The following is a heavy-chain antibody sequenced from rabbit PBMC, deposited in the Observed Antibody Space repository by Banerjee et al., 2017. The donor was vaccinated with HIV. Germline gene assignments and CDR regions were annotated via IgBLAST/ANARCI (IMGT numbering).Heavy chain of an antibody. CDR1: GFDFSSSYY. CDR3: ARFSGSTGYAFNL. Sequence: QQLEESGGGLVKPGASLTLTCTASGFDFSSSYYMCWVRQAPGKGLEWIGCIYTNSGNTWYASWAKGRFTISKTSSTTVTLQMTSLTAADTATYFCARFSGSTGYAFNLRGPGTLVTVS. D-gene: IGHD1-1*01. V-gene: IGHV1S40*01. J-gene: IGHJ4*01. CDR2: IYTNSGNT.